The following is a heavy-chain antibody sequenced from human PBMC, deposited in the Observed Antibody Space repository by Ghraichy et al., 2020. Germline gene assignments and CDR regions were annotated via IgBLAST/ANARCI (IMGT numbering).Heavy chain of an antibody. V-gene: IGHV3-23*01. J-gene: IGHJ4*02. D-gene: IGHD6-19*01. CDR1: GFTFSTSA. CDR3: AKDVGGDGAVAGIFDS. Sequence: GGSLRLSCAASGFTFSTSAMSWVRQAPRKGLEWVSAISGSGGSTYYADSVKGRFTISRDNSKSMLFLQMNSLRADDTAVYYCAKDVGGDGAVAGIFDSWGQGTLVTVSS. CDR2: ISGSGGST.